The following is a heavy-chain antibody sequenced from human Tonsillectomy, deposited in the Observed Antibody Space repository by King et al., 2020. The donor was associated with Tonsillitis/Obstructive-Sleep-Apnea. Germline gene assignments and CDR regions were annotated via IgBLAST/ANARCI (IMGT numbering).Heavy chain of an antibody. CDR2: TYCRSRWYH. CDR1: GDSVTSTSAA. Sequence: LQESGPGLVKPSQTLSVTCAISGDSVTSTSAAWNWIRQSPSRGLDWLGRTYCRSRWYHNYAASVKSRISINADTSKNDFSLQVNAVTPEDTSVYYCAREYFYDSSGYRADTFDLWGQGTMVTVSP. D-gene: IGHD3-22*01. J-gene: IGHJ3*01. CDR3: AREYFYDSSGYRADTFDL. V-gene: IGHV6-1*01.